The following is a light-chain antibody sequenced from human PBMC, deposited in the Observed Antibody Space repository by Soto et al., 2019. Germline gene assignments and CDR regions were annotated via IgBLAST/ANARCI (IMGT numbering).Light chain of an antibody. Sequence: QMTQSPSSLSASVGDRVIITCRADHSINNYLNWYQQKPGQLPKLLIYAASTLQSGVPSRFSGSGSGRVFTLTINSLQPEDFATYYCQQSYSTRGTFGRGTRVEI. V-gene: IGKV1-39*01. CDR2: AAS. CDR1: HSINNY. J-gene: IGKJ1*01. CDR3: QQSYSTRGT.